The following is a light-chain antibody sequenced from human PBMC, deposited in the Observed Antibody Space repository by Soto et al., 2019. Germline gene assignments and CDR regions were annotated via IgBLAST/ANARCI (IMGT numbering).Light chain of an antibody. CDR2: GAS. J-gene: IGKJ1*01. Sequence: EIVLTQSPGILSLSPGERATLSCRASQSVSRSYLAWYQQKPGQAPRLVIYGASSRATGIPDRFSGSGSGTDFTLTISRLEPEDFAVYYCQQYGSSGTFGQGTKVEIK. CDR1: QSVSRSY. V-gene: IGKV3-20*01. CDR3: QQYGSSGT.